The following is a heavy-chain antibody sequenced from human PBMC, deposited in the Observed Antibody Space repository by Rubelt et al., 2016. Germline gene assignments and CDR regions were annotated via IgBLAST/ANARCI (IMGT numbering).Heavy chain of an antibody. CDR2: LSNGWGT. Sequence: VSGGAISTFYWTWIRQPPGRGLEWIGNLSNGWGTNYNPSLKSRVTMSVDKSKNQFSLTLTSVTAADTAGYYCEREEGWQQPIGYWGQGALVTVSS. CDR3: EREEGWQQPIGY. J-gene: IGHJ4*01. D-gene: IGHD6-13*01. CDR1: GGAISTFY. V-gene: IGHV4-59*01.